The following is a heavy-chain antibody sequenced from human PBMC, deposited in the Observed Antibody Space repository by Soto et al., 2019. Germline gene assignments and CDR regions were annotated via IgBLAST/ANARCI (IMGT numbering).Heavy chain of an antibody. CDR2: IYDSGKT. D-gene: IGHD4-17*01. V-gene: IGHV4-30-4*01. Sequence: SSETLSLTCTVSGGSINSVDYYWSWIRQPPGKGLEWIGHIYDSGKTYSNPSLKSQVTISVDTSKSQFSLKLTSVTAADTAVYYCARGPTTDKVDFWGQGTLVTVS. J-gene: IGHJ4*02. CDR1: GGSINSVDYY. CDR3: ARGPTTDKVDF.